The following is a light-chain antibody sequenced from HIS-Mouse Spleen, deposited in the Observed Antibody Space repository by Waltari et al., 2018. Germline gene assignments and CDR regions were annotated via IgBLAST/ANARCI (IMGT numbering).Light chain of an antibody. CDR1: SSDVGSYNL. Sequence: QSALTQPASVSGSPGQSITISCTGTSSDVGSYNLVSWYQQPPGKAPKPMSYEGSKRPSGVSNRFSGSKSGNTASLTISGLQAEDEADYYCCSYAGSSTWVFGGGTKLTVL. CDR2: EGS. J-gene: IGLJ3*02. V-gene: IGLV2-23*01. CDR3: CSYAGSSTWV.